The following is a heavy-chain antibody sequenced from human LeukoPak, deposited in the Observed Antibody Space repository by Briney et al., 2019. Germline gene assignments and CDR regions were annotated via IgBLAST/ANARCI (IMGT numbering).Heavy chain of an antibody. CDR2: MNPNSGNT. Sequence: ASVKVSCKASGYTFTDYDLSWVRPATGQGLEWMGWMNPNSGNTGYAQKFQGRITMTRDTSISTAYMEPSSLRSEDTAVYYCARGRKYYDILTGYYKGPYYFDYWGQGTLATVSS. CDR1: GYTFTDYD. J-gene: IGHJ4*02. V-gene: IGHV1-8*01. D-gene: IGHD3-9*01. CDR3: ARGRKYYDILTGYYKGPYYFDY.